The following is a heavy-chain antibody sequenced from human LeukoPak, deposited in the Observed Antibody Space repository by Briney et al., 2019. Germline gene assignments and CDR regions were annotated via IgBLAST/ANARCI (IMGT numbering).Heavy chain of an antibody. D-gene: IGHD2-21*02. CDR1: GFTFGNYG. Sequence: PGGSLRPSCAASGFTFGNYGMSWVRHAPGKGLEWVSGINWNGGSTGYADSVEGRFTISRDNAKNSQYLQMNSLRVEDTALYYCARAQTYGDSRLLLDYWGQGTLVTVSS. V-gene: IGHV3-20*04. CDR2: INWNGGST. CDR3: ARAQTYGDSRLLLDY. J-gene: IGHJ4*02.